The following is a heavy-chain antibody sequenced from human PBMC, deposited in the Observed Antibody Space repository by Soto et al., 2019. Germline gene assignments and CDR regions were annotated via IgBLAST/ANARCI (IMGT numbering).Heavy chain of an antibody. CDR3: AKDFDLVADPIWG. V-gene: IGHV3-30*18. Sequence: GGSLRLSCAASGFTFSSYGMHWVRQAPGKGLEWVAVISYDGSNKYYADSVKGRFTISRDNSKNTLYLQMNSLRAEDTAVYYCAKDFDLVADPIWGWGQGTTVTVS. CDR2: ISYDGSNK. CDR1: GFTFSSYG. J-gene: IGHJ6*02. D-gene: IGHD3-16*01.